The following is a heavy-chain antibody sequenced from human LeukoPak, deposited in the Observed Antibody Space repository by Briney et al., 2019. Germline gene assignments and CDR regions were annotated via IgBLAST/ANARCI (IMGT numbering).Heavy chain of an antibody. CDR3: ARHMTVTYDAFDI. J-gene: IGHJ3*02. CDR2: IYYSGST. Sequence: SETLSLTCIVSAGSTRGYYWSWIRQPPGKGLEWIGYIYYSGSTKYNPSLKSRVTILVDTSERQFSLKLSSVTAADTAAYYCARHMTVTYDAFDIWGQGTMVTVSS. CDR1: AGSTRGYY. D-gene: IGHD3-22*01. V-gene: IGHV4-59*08.